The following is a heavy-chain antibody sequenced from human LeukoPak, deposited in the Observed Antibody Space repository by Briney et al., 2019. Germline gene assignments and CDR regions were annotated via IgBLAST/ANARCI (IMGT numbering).Heavy chain of an antibody. D-gene: IGHD5-12*01. J-gene: IGHJ4*02. V-gene: IGHV1-3*01. CDR3: ARDGYDADGYLDY. CDR2: VNPANGNA. CDR1: GGTFSSYA. Sequence: ASVKVSCKASGGTFSSYAISWVRQAPGQRLEWIGWVNPANGNAKYSQNFQGRVTITRDTSASVVYMELSSLTYEDTAVYYCARDGYDADGYLDYWGQGALVPVSP.